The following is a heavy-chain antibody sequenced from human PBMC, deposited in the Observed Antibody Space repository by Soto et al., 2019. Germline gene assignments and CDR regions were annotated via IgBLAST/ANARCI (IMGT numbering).Heavy chain of an antibody. CDR2: IYYSGST. V-gene: IGHV4-31*03. Sequence: QVQLQESGPGLVKPSQTLSLTCTVSGGSISSGGYYWSWIRQHPGKGLEWIGYIYYSGSTYYNPSLKRRVTISVDTSKNQFSLKLSSVTAADTAVYYCARAPKGGATSLGWFDPWGQGTLVTVSS. CDR3: ARAPKGGATSLGWFDP. CDR1: GGSISSGGYY. J-gene: IGHJ5*02. D-gene: IGHD1-26*01.